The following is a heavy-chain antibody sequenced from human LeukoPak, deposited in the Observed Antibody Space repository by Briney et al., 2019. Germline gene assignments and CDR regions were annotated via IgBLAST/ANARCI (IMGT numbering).Heavy chain of an antibody. D-gene: IGHD2-21*02. V-gene: IGHV5-51*01. J-gene: IGHJ4*02. CDR2: IYPGDSDT. Sequence: GESLKISCKGSGYSFTSYWIGWVRQMPGKGLEWMGIIYPGDSDTRYSPSFQGQVTISADKSISTAYLQWSSLKASDTAMYYCARHVGHIVVVTALDYWGQGTLVTVSS. CDR1: GYSFTSYW. CDR3: ARHVGHIVVVTALDY.